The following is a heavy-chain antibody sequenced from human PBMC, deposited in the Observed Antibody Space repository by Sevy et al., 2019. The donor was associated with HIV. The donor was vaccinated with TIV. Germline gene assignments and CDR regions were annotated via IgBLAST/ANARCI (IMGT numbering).Heavy chain of an antibody. CDR2: IKGDGSDK. Sequence: GGSLRLSCAASGFTFSANWMNWVRQAPGKGQEWVANIKGDGSDKQYVDSVEGRFTISRDNAKNLLYLQMNSLRVEDTAVYYCAHETFGRFESWGQGTLVTVSS. V-gene: IGHV3-7*01. J-gene: IGHJ4*02. CDR1: GFTFSANW. CDR3: AHETFGRFES. D-gene: IGHD3-16*01.